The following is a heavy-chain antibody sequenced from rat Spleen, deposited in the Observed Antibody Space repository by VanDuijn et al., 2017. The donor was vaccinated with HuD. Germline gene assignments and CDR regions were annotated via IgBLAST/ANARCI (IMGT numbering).Heavy chain of an antibody. J-gene: IGHJ2*01. Sequence: QVQLKESGPGLVQPSQTLSLTCTVSGFSLTSYNVHWVRQPPGKGLEWMGRMRYNGDTSYNSALKSRLSISRDTSKNQVFLKMNSLQTDDTGTYYCTRDGGYWGQGVMVTVSS. CDR2: MRYNGDT. CDR1: GFSLTSYN. D-gene: IGHD4-3*01. V-gene: IGHV2-63*01. CDR3: TRDGGY.